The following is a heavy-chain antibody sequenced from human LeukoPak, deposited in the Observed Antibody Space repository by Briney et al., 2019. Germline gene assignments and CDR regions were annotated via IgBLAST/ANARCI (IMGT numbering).Heavy chain of an antibody. Sequence: PGGSLRPSCAASGFTFSSYGMHWVRQAPGKGLEWVAVISYDGSNKYYADSVKGRFTIPRDNSKNTLYLQMNSLRAEDTAVYYCAKEGSIYCSGGSCYFDYWGQGTLVTVSS. D-gene: IGHD2-15*01. V-gene: IGHV3-30*18. CDR1: GFTFSSYG. CDR2: ISYDGSNK. J-gene: IGHJ4*02. CDR3: AKEGSIYCSGGSCYFDY.